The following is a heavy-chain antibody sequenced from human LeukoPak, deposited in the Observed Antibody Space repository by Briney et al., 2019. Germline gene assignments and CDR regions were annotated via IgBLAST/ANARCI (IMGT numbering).Heavy chain of an antibody. CDR3: AKAQAIFGHNWFDP. CDR2: ISGSGTTT. V-gene: IGHV3-23*01. J-gene: IGHJ5*02. Sequence: PGASLRLSCAASGFTFSNYAMNWVRQAPGKGLEWVSFISGSGTTTQYADSVKGRFTISSDNSKNTLYLQMNSLRAEDTAVYCCAKAQAIFGHNWFDPWGQGTLVTVSS. CDR1: GFTFSNYA. D-gene: IGHD2/OR15-2a*01.